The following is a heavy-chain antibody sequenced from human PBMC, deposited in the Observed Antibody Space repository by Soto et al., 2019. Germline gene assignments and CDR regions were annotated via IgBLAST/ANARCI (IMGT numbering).Heavy chain of an antibody. Sequence: QVQLVQSGAEVKKPGASVKVSCKASGYPLTAKYLHWVRQSPGQGLEWMGWINPRRGGTKEAEKLRGRVTMTRDTSISAGYRELSRLTSDDTAVYYCAKDGISWTEWFDPWGQGTRVTVSS. J-gene: IGHJ5*02. V-gene: IGHV1-2*02. D-gene: IGHD6-13*01. CDR1: GYPLTAKY. CDR2: INPRRGGT. CDR3: AKDGISWTEWFDP.